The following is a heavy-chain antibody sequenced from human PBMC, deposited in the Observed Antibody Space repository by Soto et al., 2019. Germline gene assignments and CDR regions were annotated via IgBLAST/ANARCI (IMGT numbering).Heavy chain of an antibody. D-gene: IGHD6-13*01. V-gene: IGHV4-34*01. CDR2: INPSGFT. Sequence: QVQLQQWGAGLLKPAETLSLTCAVYGGSFSGYYWTWIRQPPGKGLEWIGEINPSGFTNYNPSLESRVTMSVDTSKNQFSLRLSSVTAADTAVYYCARFPFARSSWTNPRYFDYWGQGTLVTVSS. J-gene: IGHJ4*02. CDR1: GGSFSGYY. CDR3: ARFPFARSSWTNPRYFDY.